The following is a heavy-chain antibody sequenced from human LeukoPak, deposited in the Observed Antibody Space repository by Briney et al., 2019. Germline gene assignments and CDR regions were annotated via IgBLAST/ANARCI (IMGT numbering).Heavy chain of an antibody. V-gene: IGHV3-30-3*01. CDR2: ISYDGSNK. D-gene: IGHD3-3*01. Sequence: GGSLRLSCAASGFTFSSYAMHWVRQAPGKGLEWVAVISYDGSNKYYADSVKGRFTISRDNSKNTLYLQMNSLRGEDTAVYYCARGPFGSIFGVVRGGGFDPWGQGTLVTVSS. CDR3: ARGPFGSIFGVVRGGGFDP. J-gene: IGHJ5*02. CDR1: GFTFSSYA.